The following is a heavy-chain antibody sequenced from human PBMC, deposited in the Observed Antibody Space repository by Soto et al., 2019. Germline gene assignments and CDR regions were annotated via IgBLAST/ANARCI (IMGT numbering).Heavy chain of an antibody. CDR2: IWTDGSYE. CDR3: ARAGHDSSGYYYGGLDY. J-gene: IGHJ4*02. D-gene: IGHD3-22*01. V-gene: IGHV3-33*01. Sequence: QVQLVESGGGVAQPGGSLRHSCAASGFTFSRYGMHWVRQAPGKRLEWVAVIWTDGSYEYYADSVMGRFTISRDNSKNTLYLEMNSLRAEDTAVYYCARAGHDSSGYYYGGLDYWGPGTLVTVSS. CDR1: GFTFSRYG.